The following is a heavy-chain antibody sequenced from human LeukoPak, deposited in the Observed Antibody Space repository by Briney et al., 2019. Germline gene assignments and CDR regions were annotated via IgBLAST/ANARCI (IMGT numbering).Heavy chain of an antibody. CDR2: IYTSGST. Sequence: SETLSLTCTVSGGSISSGSYYWTWIRQPAGKGLEWIGHIYTSGSTNYNPSLKSRVTISVDTSKNQFSLKLSAVTAADTAVYYCARAISYYYDTRIHDAFDIWGQGTMVTVSS. CDR1: GGSISSGSYY. D-gene: IGHD3-22*01. V-gene: IGHV4-61*09. J-gene: IGHJ3*02. CDR3: ARAISYYYDTRIHDAFDI.